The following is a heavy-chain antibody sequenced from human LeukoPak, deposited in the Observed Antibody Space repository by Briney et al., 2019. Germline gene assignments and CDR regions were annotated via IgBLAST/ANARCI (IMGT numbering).Heavy chain of an antibody. CDR1: GGSVSSGSYY. V-gene: IGHV4-61*01. J-gene: IGHJ5*02. CDR3: ARGIAVAENWFDP. D-gene: IGHD6-19*01. Sequence: SETLSLTCTVSGGSVSSGSYYWSWIRQPPGTGLEWIGYIYYSGSTNYNPSLKSRVIISVDTSKNQFSLKLSSVTAADTAVYYCARGIAVAENWFDPWGQGTLVTVSS. CDR2: IYYSGST.